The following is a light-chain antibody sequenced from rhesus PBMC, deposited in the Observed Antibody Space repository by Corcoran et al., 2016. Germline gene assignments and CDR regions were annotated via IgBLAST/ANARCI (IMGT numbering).Light chain of an antibody. J-gene: IGKJ2*01. Sequence: DIQMTQSPSSLSASVGDRVTITCRASQGISTYLNLYQQKPGKAPKRLFYAASSLDSGVPSRFSGSGSGTDFTLTISSLQPEDFATYYCLQYNSDPYSFGQGTKVEIK. V-gene: IGKV1-43*02. CDR1: QGISTY. CDR2: AAS. CDR3: LQYNSDPYS.